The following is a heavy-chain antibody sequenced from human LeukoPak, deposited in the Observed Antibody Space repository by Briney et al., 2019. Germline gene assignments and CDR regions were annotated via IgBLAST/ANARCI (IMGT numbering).Heavy chain of an antibody. CDR2: MNPNSGNT. CDR3: ARGRPWILNWFDP. J-gene: IGHJ5*02. V-gene: IGHV1-8*01. D-gene: IGHD5-18*01. CDR1: GYTFTSYD. Sequence: ASVRVSCKASGYTFTSYDINWVRQATGQGLEWMGWMNPNSGNTGYAQKFQGRVTMTRNTSISTAYMELSSLRSEDTAVYYCARGRPWILNWFDPWGQGTLVTVSS.